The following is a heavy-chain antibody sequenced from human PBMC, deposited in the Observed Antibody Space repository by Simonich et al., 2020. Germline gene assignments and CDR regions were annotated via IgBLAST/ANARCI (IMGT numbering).Heavy chain of an antibody. CDR3: ARVRFEAFDI. J-gene: IGHJ3*02. V-gene: IGHV1-2*02. Sequence: QVQLVQSGAEVKKPGASVKVSCKASGYTFTGYYMHWVLQAPGQGLEWKGWINPNSGGTNYAQKFQGRVTMTGDTSISTSYMELSRLRSDDTAGYYCARVRFEAFDIWGQGTMVTVSS. CDR1: GYTFTGYY. CDR2: INPNSGGT.